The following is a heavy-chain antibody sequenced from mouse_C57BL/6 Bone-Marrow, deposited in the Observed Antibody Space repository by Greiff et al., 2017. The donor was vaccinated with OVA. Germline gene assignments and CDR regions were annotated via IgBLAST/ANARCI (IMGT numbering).Heavy chain of an antibody. CDR2: IDPEDGET. CDR3: ARAGGFDY. CDR1: GFNIKDYY. V-gene: IGHV14-2*01. Sequence: VQLQQSGAELVKPGASVKLSCTASGFNIKDYYMHWVKQRTEQGLEWIGRIDPEDGETKYAPTFQGKATITADTSSNTAYLQLRSLTSEDTAVYYCARAGGFDYWGQGTTLTVSS. J-gene: IGHJ2*01.